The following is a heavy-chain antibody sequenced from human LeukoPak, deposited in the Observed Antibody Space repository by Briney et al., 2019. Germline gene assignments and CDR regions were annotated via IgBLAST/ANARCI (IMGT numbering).Heavy chain of an antibody. J-gene: IGHJ4*02. CDR3: ARGNYDYFDS. CDR1: XGSFSGYH. Sequence: SETLSLTCAVYXGSFSGYHWSWIRQPPGKGLEWIGEINHSGSTHYNPSLKSRVTISVDTSKNQFSLKLSSVTAADTAVYFCARGNYDYFDSWGQGTLVTVSS. CDR2: INHSGST. V-gene: IGHV4-34*01. D-gene: IGHD1-7*01.